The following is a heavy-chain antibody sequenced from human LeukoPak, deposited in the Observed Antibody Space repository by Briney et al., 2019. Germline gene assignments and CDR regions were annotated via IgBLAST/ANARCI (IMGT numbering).Heavy chain of an antibody. D-gene: IGHD1-26*01. Sequence: GGSLRLSCAASGFTFSSYGMSWVRQAPGKGLESVSAISGSGGSTYYAESVKGRFTISRDNSKNKLYLQKNSLRAEDTAVYYCAKDSKIVRATFRGSHYMGVWGKGTAVTVCS. CDR1: GFTFSSYG. J-gene: IGHJ6*03. CDR2: ISGSGGST. CDR3: AKDSKIVRATFRGSHYMGV. V-gene: IGHV3-23*01.